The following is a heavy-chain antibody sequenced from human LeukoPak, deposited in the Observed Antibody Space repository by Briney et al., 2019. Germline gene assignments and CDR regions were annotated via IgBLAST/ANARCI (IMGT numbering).Heavy chain of an antibody. V-gene: IGHV4-34*01. CDR2: INHSGST. J-gene: IGHJ4*02. CDR1: GGSFSGYY. D-gene: IGHD6-6*01. Sequence: SETLSLTCAVYGGSFSGYYWSWIRQPPGKGLEWIGEINHSGSTNYNPSLKSRVTISVDTSKNQFSLKLSSVTAADTAVYYCARVRRAARPHSDCWGQGTLVTVSS. CDR3: ARVRRAARPHSDC.